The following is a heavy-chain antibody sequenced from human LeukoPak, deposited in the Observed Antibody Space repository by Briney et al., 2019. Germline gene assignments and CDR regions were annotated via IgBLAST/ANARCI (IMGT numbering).Heavy chain of an antibody. CDR1: GGSINNYY. J-gene: IGHJ4*02. V-gene: IGHV4-59*01. CDR2: IYYTGTT. Sequence: SETLSLTCTVSGGSINNYYWTWIRQPPGKGLEWIGYIYYTGTTSHNPSLKSRVTISVDTSKNQFSLKLTSVTAADTAVYYCARVGYCDGGSCHFDYWGQGTLVTVSS. CDR3: ARVGYCDGGSCHFDY. D-gene: IGHD2-15*01.